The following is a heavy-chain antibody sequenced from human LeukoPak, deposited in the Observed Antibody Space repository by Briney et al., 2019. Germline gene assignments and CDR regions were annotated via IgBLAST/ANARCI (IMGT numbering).Heavy chain of an antibody. D-gene: IGHD4-17*01. CDR2: ISASGGRT. J-gene: IGHJ4*02. V-gene: IGHV3-23*01. Sequence: GGSLRLSCAASGFRFSDFAMSRVRQAPGKGLECVSVISASGGRTYSAESVKARFTISRDNSKNTLYLEMNSLTADDTAVYYCAKGHSDFGTGFDLWGQGTLVTVS. CDR3: AKGHSDFGTGFDL. CDR1: GFRFSDFA.